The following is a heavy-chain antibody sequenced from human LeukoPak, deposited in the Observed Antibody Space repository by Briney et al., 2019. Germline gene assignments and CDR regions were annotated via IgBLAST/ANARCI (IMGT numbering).Heavy chain of an antibody. CDR1: GGSISSGSYY. Sequence: SETLSLTCTVSGGSISSGSYYWSWIRQPAGKGLEWIGRIYTSGSTNYNPSLKSRVTISVDTSKNQFSLKLSSVTAAGTAVYYCARGVINRVAGYYFDYWGQGTLVTVSS. D-gene: IGHD6-19*01. V-gene: IGHV4-61*02. J-gene: IGHJ4*02. CDR3: ARGVINRVAGYYFDY. CDR2: IYTSGST.